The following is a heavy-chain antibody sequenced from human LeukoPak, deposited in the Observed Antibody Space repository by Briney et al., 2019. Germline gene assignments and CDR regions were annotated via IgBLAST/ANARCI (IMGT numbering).Heavy chain of an antibody. D-gene: IGHD6-19*01. CDR2: VYYIGST. J-gene: IGHJ4*02. Sequence: SETLALTCTVSGGPIRSTNFYWGWIRQPPGKGLEWIGRVYYIGSTSYNPSLKSRVSISVDTSMNHFSLKLNSVTAADTAVYFCARQVVAVAGTGYFDYWGQGTLVTVSS. V-gene: IGHV4-39*01. CDR1: GGPIRSTNFY. CDR3: ARQVVAVAGTGYFDY.